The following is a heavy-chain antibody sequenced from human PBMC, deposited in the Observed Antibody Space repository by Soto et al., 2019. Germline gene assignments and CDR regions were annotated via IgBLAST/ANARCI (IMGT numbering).Heavy chain of an antibody. CDR3: ARDRYYGGADY. D-gene: IGHD3-10*01. CDR2: IYYSGTT. CDR1: GGSISPHY. V-gene: IGHV4-59*11. Sequence: SETLSLTCTVSGGSISPHYWSWIRQSPGKGLEWIGYIYYSGTTTYNPSLKSRVTISVDTSRTQFSLKLRSVTAADTAVYYCARDRYYGGADYWGQGTLVTVLL. J-gene: IGHJ4*02.